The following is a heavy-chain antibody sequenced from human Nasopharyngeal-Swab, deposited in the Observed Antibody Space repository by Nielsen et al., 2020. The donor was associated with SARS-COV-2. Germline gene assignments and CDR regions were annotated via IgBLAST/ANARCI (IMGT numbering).Heavy chain of an antibody. CDR3: AKNTGYSTGWNDAFDI. Sequence: RQPPGKGLEWVSSISGSGVSTYYADSVKGRFTVSRDSSKNTLYLQMSSLRAEDTAVYFCAKNTGYSTGWNDAFDIWGQGTTVTVSS. V-gene: IGHV3-23*01. J-gene: IGHJ3*02. CDR2: ISGSGVST. D-gene: IGHD6-19*01.